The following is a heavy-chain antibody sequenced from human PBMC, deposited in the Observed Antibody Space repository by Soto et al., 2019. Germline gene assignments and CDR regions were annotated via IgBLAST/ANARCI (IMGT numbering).Heavy chain of an antibody. CDR2: ISSSGSTI. J-gene: IGHJ4*02. CDR3: ARSIMYYYDSSGYLKY. CDR1: GFTFSDYY. D-gene: IGHD3-22*01. V-gene: IGHV3-11*01. Sequence: PGGSLRLSCAASGFTFSDYYMSWIRQAPGKGLEWVSYISSSGSTIYYADSVKGRFTISRDNAKNSLYLQMNSLRAEDTAVYYCARSIMYYYDSSGYLKYWGQGTLVTVSS.